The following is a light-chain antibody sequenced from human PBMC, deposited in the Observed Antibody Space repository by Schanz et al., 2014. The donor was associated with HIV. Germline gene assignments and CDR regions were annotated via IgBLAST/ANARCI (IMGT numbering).Light chain of an antibody. CDR3: QQYNSYSYT. J-gene: IGKJ2*01. CDR2: KAS. CDR1: QSIGNS. Sequence: DIQMTQSPSTLSAFVGDRVTITCRASQSIGNSLAWYQLKPGRAPKLLIYKASTLEPGVPSTFSGSGSATEFTLTISSLQPDDFATYYCQQYNSYSYTFGQGTKLEIK. V-gene: IGKV1-5*03.